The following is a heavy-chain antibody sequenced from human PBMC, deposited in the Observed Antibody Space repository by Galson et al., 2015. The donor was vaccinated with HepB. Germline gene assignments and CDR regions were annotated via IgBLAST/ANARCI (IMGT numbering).Heavy chain of an antibody. CDR1: GGSFSGYY. CDR2: INHSGST. Sequence: ETLSLTCAVYGGSFSGYYWSWIRQPPGKGLEWIGEINHSGSTNYNPSLKSRVTISVDTSKNQFSLKLSSVTAADTAVYYCARRGKKERRDGYFQNWGQGTLVTVSS. J-gene: IGHJ4*02. D-gene: IGHD5-24*01. V-gene: IGHV4-34*01. CDR3: ARRGKKERRDGYFQN.